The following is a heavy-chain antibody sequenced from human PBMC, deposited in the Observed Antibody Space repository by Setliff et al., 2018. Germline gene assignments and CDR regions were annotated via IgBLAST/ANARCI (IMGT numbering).Heavy chain of an antibody. CDR1: GYNFLDYW. V-gene: IGHV5-51*01. D-gene: IGHD5-12*01. Sequence: GESLKISCKASGYNFLDYWIGWVRQMPGKGLEWMGIIYPSNSNIKYSPSFEAQITFSVDKSITTAYLQWSSLKASDTAIYYCARHRVGNSGYAIPILDFWGQGALVTVSS. J-gene: IGHJ4*02. CDR3: ARHRVGNSGYAIPILDF. CDR2: IYPSNSNI.